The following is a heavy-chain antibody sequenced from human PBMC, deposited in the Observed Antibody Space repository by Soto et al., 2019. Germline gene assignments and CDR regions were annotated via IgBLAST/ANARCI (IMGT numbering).Heavy chain of an antibody. CDR3: ANDLRDSGFFDY. J-gene: IGHJ4*01. D-gene: IGHD3-10*01. CDR2: LSGSGGST. V-gene: IGHV3-23*01. Sequence: PGWSLRLSCAASGFSFHTYAMGWVRQAPGKGLEWVSSLSGSGGSTNYADSVKGRFTISRDNYKDTLYLQMNNLRAEDTAMYYCANDLRDSGFFDYWGLGTLANVSS. CDR1: GFSFHTYA.